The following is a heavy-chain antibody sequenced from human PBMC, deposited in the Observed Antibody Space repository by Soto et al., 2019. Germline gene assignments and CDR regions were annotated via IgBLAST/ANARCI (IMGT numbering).Heavy chain of an antibody. D-gene: IGHD4-17*01. V-gene: IGHV4-59*01. CDR1: GGSISSYC. CDR2: IYYSGST. CDR3: ARDNHGDYYDY. J-gene: IGHJ4*02. Sequence: SETMCVTCPVAGGSISSYCSSWIRQPPGKGLEWIGYIYYSGSTNYNPSLKSRVTISVDTSKNQFSLKLSSVTAADTAVYYCARDNHGDYYDYWGQGTLVTVSS.